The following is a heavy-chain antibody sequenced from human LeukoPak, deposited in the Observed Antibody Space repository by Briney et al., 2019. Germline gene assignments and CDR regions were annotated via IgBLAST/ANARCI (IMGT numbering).Heavy chain of an antibody. CDR1: GFTFDDYA. D-gene: IGHD1-26*01. CDR3: ARENSGGYYQSDY. V-gene: IGHV3-9*01. Sequence: GGSLRLSCAASGFTFDDYAMHWVRQAPGKGLEWVSGISWNSGSIGYADSVKGRFTISRDNAKNSLYLQMNSLRAEDTAVYYCARENSGGYYQSDYWAREPWSPSPQ. CDR2: ISWNSGSI. J-gene: IGHJ4*02.